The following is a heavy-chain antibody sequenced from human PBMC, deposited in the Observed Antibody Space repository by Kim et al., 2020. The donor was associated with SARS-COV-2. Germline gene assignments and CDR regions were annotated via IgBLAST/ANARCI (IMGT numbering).Heavy chain of an antibody. V-gene: IGHV1-3*01. CDR2: ITAGTGST. CDR3: PRSPRPSANYNYLMDV. J-gene: IGHJ6*02. CDR1: GYTFADYA. Sequence: ASVKVSCKASGYTFADYAMHWVRQAPGQRLEWMGWITAGTGSTLYSQRFQHRVTITRDTSASTVYMELGSRTPEDTARYYCPRSPRPSANYNYLMDVWGQ. D-gene: IGHD1-1*01.